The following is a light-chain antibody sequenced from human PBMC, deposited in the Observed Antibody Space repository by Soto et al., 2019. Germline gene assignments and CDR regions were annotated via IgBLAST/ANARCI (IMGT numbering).Light chain of an antibody. J-gene: IGLJ1*01. CDR1: SSDVGGYKY. V-gene: IGLV2-11*01. CDR3: CSYAGSFTVYV. CDR2: DVS. Sequence: QSALTQPRSVSGSPGQSVTISCTGTSSDVGGYKYVSWYQQHPGKAPKLMIYDVSERPSGVPDRFSGSKSGNTASLTISGLQDEDEADYYCCSYAGSFTVYVFGTGTKLTVL.